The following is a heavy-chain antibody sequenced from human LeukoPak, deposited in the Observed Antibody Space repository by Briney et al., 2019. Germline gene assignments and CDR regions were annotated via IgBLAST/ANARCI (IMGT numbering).Heavy chain of an antibody. D-gene: IGHD3-22*01. J-gene: IGHJ3*02. Sequence: VASVKVSCKASGYTFSSYYMHWVRQAPGQGLEWMGIINPSGGGTSYAQKFQGRVTMTGDTSTSTVYMDLSILRSEDTAMYYCARGYYDTRGSAFDIWGQGTMVTVSS. CDR3: ARGYYDTRGSAFDI. V-gene: IGHV1-46*01. CDR1: GYTFSSYY. CDR2: INPSGGGT.